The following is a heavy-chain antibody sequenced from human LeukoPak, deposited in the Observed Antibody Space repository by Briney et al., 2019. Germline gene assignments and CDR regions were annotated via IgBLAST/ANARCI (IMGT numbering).Heavy chain of an antibody. CDR2: IGIDSGNT. CDR3: ARDHNYAFDN. CDR1: GFPFNKYS. D-gene: IGHD1-1*01. J-gene: IGHJ4*02. V-gene: IGHV3-48*04. Sequence: GGSLRLSCTASGFPFNKYSMNWVRQAPGKGLEWIAYIGIDSGNTWYADSVKGRFTISADSAKNSVSLQMSSLRVEDTAVYYCARDHNYAFDNWGQGTLVSVSS.